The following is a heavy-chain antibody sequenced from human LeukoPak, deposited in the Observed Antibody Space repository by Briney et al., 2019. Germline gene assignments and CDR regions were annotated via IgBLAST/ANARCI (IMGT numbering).Heavy chain of an antibody. V-gene: IGHV4-4*07. CDR2: IYTSGST. CDR1: GGSISSYY. J-gene: IGHJ6*03. D-gene: IGHD3-10*01. CDR3: ARIRITMVRGVQYYYYYYMDV. Sequence: SETLSLTCTVSGGSISSYYWSWIRQPAGKGLEWIGRIYTSGSTNYNPSLKSRVTISVDTSKNQFSLKLSSVTAADTAVYYCARIRITMVRGVQYYYYYYMDVWGKGTTVTISS.